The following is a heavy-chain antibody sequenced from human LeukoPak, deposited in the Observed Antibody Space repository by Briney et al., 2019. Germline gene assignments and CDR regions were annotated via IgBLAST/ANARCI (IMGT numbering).Heavy chain of an antibody. D-gene: IGHD3-22*01. Sequence: PSQTLSLTCTVSGGSISSGGYYWSWIRQHPGKGLEWIGYIYDSGSTYDNPSLKSRITISVDTSKNQFSLKLSSVTAADTAMYYWARGGDSSGYHYWFDPWGQGTLVTVSS. J-gene: IGHJ5*02. CDR1: GGSISSGGYY. CDR2: IYDSGST. V-gene: IGHV4-31*03. CDR3: ARGGDSSGYHYWFDP.